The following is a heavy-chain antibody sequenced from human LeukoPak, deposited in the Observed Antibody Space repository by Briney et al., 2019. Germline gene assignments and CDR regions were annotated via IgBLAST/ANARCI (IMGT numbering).Heavy chain of an antibody. Sequence: GESLQISCEVSGYPFTNSWIAWVRQMPGKGLGWMGIIYPGDTDTRYSPSFQGQVTISADKSISTAYLQWSSLKASDTAIYYCAKRGRQYSGSYFDSWGQGTLVTVSS. CDR1: GYPFTNSW. J-gene: IGHJ4*02. CDR3: AKRGRQYSGSYFDS. CDR2: IYPGDTDT. V-gene: IGHV5-51*01. D-gene: IGHD1-26*01.